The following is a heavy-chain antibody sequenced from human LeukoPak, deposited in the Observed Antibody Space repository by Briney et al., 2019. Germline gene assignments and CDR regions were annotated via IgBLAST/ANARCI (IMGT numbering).Heavy chain of an antibody. CDR1: GFTFRSYG. D-gene: IGHD6-19*01. CDR2: ISYDGSNE. CDR3: AKAAGSGWFPQGEY. V-gene: IGHV3-30*18. J-gene: IGHJ4*02. Sequence: GGSLSLSCAASGFTFRSYGMHWVRQAPGKRLEWVAIISYDGSNEFYADSVKGRFTISRDNSKNTLYLQMNSLRVDDTAVYYCAKAAGSGWFPQGEYWGRGTLVTVSS.